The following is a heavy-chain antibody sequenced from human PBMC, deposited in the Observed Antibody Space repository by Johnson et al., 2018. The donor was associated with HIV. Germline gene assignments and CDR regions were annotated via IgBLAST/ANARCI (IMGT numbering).Heavy chain of an antibody. Sequence: QVQLVDSGGGLVQPGGSLRLSCAASGFTFSRYDMHWVRQAPGKGLEYVSGITNGGSTYSADSVKGRFTISRDNAKNSLYLQMNSLRAEDTALYYCAKEEGIAAAGGAFDIWGQGTMVTVSS. J-gene: IGHJ3*02. V-gene: IGHV3-64*04. D-gene: IGHD6-13*01. CDR1: GFTFSRYD. CDR2: ITNGGST. CDR3: AKEEGIAAAGGAFDI.